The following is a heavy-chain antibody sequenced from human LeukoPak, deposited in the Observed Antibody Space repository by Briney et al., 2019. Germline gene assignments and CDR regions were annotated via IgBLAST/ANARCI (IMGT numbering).Heavy chain of an antibody. CDR2: ISAYNGNT. Sequence: ASVKVSCKASGYTFTSYYMHWVRQAPGQGLEWMGWISAYNGNTNYAQKLQGRVTMTTDTSTSTAYMELRSLRSDDTAVYYCARLDYYYYYGMDVWGKGTTVTVSS. CDR3: ARLDYYYYYGMDV. CDR1: GYTFTSYY. V-gene: IGHV1-18*04. J-gene: IGHJ6*04.